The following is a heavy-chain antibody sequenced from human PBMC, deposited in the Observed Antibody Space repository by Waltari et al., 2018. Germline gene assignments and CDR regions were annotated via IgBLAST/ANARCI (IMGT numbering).Heavy chain of an antibody. Sequence: QVQLVQSGAEVKKPGASVKVSCKASGYTFTSYDINWVRQATGQGLGWMGWVNPNSGNTGYAQKFQGRVTMTRNTSISTAYMELSSLRSEDTAVYYCARGPEYCSSTSCPGGDWFDPWGQGTLVTVSS. V-gene: IGHV1-8*01. J-gene: IGHJ5*02. CDR3: ARGPEYCSSTSCPGGDWFDP. CDR1: GYTFTSYD. D-gene: IGHD2-2*01. CDR2: VNPNSGNT.